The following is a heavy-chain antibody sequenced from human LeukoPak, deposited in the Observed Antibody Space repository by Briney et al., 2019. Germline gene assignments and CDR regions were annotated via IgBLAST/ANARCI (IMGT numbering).Heavy chain of an antibody. J-gene: IGHJ6*03. D-gene: IGHD1-26*01. CDR1: GFTFSTYG. Sequence: GGSLRLSCAASGFTFSTYGMHWVRQAAGKGLGWVAFIRYDAINKYYADSVKGRFTISRDNSRNTLYLQMNSLRAEDTALYYCAKDGDTVSGTYYFDMDVWGKGTTVTISS. CDR2: IRYDAINK. V-gene: IGHV3-30*02. CDR3: AKDGDTVSGTYYFDMDV.